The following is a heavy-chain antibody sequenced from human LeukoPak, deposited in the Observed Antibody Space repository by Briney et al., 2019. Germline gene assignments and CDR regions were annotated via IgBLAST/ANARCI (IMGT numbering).Heavy chain of an antibody. V-gene: IGHV5-10-1*01. CDR1: GYSFTSYW. CDR2: IDPSDSYT. J-gene: IGHJ3*02. CDR3: VLSMVRGVIPKLDAFDI. Sequence: GESLRISCKGSGYSFTSYWISWVRQMPGKGLEWMGRIDPSDSYTNYSPSFQGHVTISADKSISTAYLQWSGLKASDTAMYYCVLSMVRGVIPKLDAFDIWGQGTMVTVSS. D-gene: IGHD3-10*01.